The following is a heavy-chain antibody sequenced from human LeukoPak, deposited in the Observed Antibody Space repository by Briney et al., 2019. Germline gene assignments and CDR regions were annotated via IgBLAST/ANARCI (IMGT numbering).Heavy chain of an antibody. CDR2: ISGSGGST. D-gene: IGHD3-22*01. CDR1: GFIFNNYV. CDR3: AKVYYYDSSGPFDY. Sequence: PGGSLRLSCAASGFIFNNYVMSWVRQGPGKGLEWVSAISGSGGSTYYADSVKGRFAISRDNSKNTLYLQMNSLRAEDTAVYYCAKVYYYDSSGPFDYWGQGTLVTVSS. J-gene: IGHJ4*02. V-gene: IGHV3-23*01.